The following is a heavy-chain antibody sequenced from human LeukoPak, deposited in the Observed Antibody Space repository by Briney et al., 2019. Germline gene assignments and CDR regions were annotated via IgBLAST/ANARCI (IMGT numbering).Heavy chain of an antibody. J-gene: IGHJ6*02. V-gene: IGHV1-2*02. Sequence: ASVKVSCKASGYTFTGYYMHWVRQAPGQGLEWMGWINPKSGGRNYAQKFQGRVTMTRDTSISTAYMELSRLRSEDTAVYYCARSLPSYSSGWRVTYYYYGMDVWGQGTTVTVSS. CDR1: GYTFTGYY. CDR3: ARSLPSYSSGWRVTYYYYGMDV. D-gene: IGHD6-19*01. CDR2: INPKSGGR.